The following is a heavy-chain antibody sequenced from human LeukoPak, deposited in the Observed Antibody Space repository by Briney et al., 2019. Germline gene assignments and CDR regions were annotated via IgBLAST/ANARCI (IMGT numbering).Heavy chain of an antibody. D-gene: IGHD6-13*01. CDR1: GYTFTSYG. V-gene: IGHV1-18*01. J-gene: IGHJ5*02. Sequence: ASVKVSCKASGYTFTSYGISWVRQAPGQGLEWMGWISAYNGNTNYAQKLQGRVTMTTDTSTSTAYMELRSLRSDDTAVYYCARDIANIAAAGGDWFDPWGQGTLVTVSS. CDR3: ARDIANIAAAGGDWFDP. CDR2: ISAYNGNT.